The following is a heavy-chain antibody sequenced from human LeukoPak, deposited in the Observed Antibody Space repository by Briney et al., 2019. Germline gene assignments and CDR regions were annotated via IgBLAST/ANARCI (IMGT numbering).Heavy chain of an antibody. D-gene: IGHD1-26*01. Sequence: SETLSLTCAVYGGSFSGYYWSWIRQPPGKGLEWIGEINHSGSTNYNPSLKSRVTISVDTSENQFSLKLSSVTAADTAVYYCARRLIVGATRDAFDIWGQGTMVTVSS. CDR1: GGSFSGYY. CDR2: INHSGST. V-gene: IGHV4-34*01. J-gene: IGHJ3*02. CDR3: ARRLIVGATRDAFDI.